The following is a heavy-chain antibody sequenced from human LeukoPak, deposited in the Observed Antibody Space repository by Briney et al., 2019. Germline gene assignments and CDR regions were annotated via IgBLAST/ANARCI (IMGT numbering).Heavy chain of an antibody. J-gene: IGHJ6*02. CDR3: ARETPEYYDILTGYYISYGMDV. Sequence: ASVKVSCKASGNTFTGYYMHWVRQAPGQGLEWMGRINPNSGGTNYAQKFQGRVTMTRDTSISTAYMELSRLRSDDTAVYYCARETPEYYDILTGYYISYGMDVWGQGTTVTVSS. V-gene: IGHV1-2*06. D-gene: IGHD3-9*01. CDR2: INPNSGGT. CDR1: GNTFTGYY.